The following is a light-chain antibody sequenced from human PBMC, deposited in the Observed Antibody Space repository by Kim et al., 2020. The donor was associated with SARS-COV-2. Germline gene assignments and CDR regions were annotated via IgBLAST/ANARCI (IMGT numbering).Light chain of an antibody. V-gene: IGKV1-12*01. CDR1: EYIYTW. Sequence: DIQLTQSPSSVSASVGDRVTFTCRAREYIYTWLAWYQQQPGKAPKLLISGASNLQPGVPPRFSASGSGTDFTLTISRLQPEEFATYYCQELNTSPLTFGGGTQVDI. CDR3: QELNTSPLT. CDR2: GAS. J-gene: IGKJ4*01.